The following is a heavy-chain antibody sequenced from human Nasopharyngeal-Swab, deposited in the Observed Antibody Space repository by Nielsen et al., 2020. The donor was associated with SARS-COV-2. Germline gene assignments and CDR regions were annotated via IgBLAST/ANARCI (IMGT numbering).Heavy chain of an antibody. J-gene: IGHJ6*02. CDR1: GFTFSSYW. Sequence: GESLKISCAASGFTFSSYWMNWVRQAPGKGLEWVSYISSSGSTIYYADSVKDRFTISRDNAKNSLYLQMNSLRAEDTAVYYCARGSSEYYYYGMDVWGQGTTVTVSS. CDR3: ARGSSEYYYYGMDV. D-gene: IGHD3-10*01. V-gene: IGHV3-48*04. CDR2: ISSSGSTI.